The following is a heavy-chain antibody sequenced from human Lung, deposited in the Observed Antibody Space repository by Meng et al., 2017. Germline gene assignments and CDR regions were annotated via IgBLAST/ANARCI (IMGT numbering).Heavy chain of an antibody. CDR1: GGSFSDYY. CDR3: ARGPTTMAHDFDY. V-gene: IGHV4-34*01. Sequence: QVALLRWGAELLKPSETLSLTCVGSGGSFSDYYWSWIRHPPGKGLEWIGKINHSGSTNYNPSLESRATISVDTSQNNLSLKLSSVTAADSAVYYCARGPTTMAHDFDYWGQGTLVTVSS. D-gene: IGHD4-11*01. J-gene: IGHJ4*02. CDR2: INHSGST.